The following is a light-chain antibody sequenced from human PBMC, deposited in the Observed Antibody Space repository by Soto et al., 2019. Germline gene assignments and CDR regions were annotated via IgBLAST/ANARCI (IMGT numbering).Light chain of an antibody. CDR3: QQLNSYPPT. V-gene: IGKV1-27*01. J-gene: IGKJ4*01. CDR1: QDISNY. Sequence: DIQMTHSPSSLSASVGDRVTITCRASQDISNYLAWYQQKPGKVPKLLIYAASTLQSGVPSRFSGSGSGTDFTLTISSMQPEDFATYYCQQLNSYPPTFGGGTKVDIK. CDR2: AAS.